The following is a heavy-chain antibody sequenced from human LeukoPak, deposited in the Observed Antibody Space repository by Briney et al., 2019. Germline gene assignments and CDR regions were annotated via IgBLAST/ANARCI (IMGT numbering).Heavy chain of an antibody. J-gene: IGHJ4*02. Sequence: PGGSLRLSCAASGFTFDDYGMSWVRQAPGKGLEWVSGINWNGGSTGYADSLKGRFTISRDNAKNSLYLQMNSLRAEDTALYYCARAYYYDSSGYYGAYFDYWGQGTLVTVSS. CDR2: INWNGGST. V-gene: IGHV3-20*04. CDR1: GFTFDDYG. CDR3: ARAYYYDSSGYYGAYFDY. D-gene: IGHD3-22*01.